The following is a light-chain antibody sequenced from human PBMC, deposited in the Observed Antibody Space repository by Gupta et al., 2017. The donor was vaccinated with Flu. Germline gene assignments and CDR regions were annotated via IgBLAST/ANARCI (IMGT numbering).Light chain of an antibody. J-gene: IGLJ3*02. Sequence: SSVLTPPPSVSVSPGQTTSITCSGNQLGDKYASWYQQKPGQPPLLVLYHDMKRPSGIPERFSGSNSAATATLTISGTQPGDEAYYYCQAGDSGSVVFGGGTKLTVL. V-gene: IGLV3-1*01. CDR3: QAGDSGSVV. CDR1: QLGDKY. CDR2: HDM.